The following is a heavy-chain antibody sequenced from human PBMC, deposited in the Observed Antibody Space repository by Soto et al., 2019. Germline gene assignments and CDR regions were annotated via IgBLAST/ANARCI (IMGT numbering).Heavy chain of an antibody. Sequence: GGSLRLSCTCSGFTFGDYAISWSRQAPGTGLEWVGVIRSKAYGETTDYAASVKGRFTILRDSSKSIAYLQLNSLQSDDTGVSYRNRDTYTPRYSYFGMGVWGHGTTVTVAS. CDR1: GFTFGDYA. CDR3: NRDTYTPRYSYFGMGV. CDR2: IRSKAYGETT. D-gene: IGHD1-1*01. J-gene: IGHJ6*02. V-gene: IGHV3-49*01.